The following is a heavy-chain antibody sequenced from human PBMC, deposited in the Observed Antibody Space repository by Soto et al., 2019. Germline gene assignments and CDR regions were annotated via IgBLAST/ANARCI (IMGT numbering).Heavy chain of an antibody. CDR2: ISWNSGSI. J-gene: IGHJ5*02. Sequence: PGGSLRLSCAASGFTFDDYAMHWVRQAPGKGLEWVSGISWNSGSIGYADSVKGRFTISRDNARNSLYLQMNSLRAEDTALYYCAKDMFWRGMVRANWFDPWGQGTLVTVSS. CDR3: AKDMFWRGMVRANWFDP. D-gene: IGHD3-10*01. CDR1: GFTFDDYA. V-gene: IGHV3-9*01.